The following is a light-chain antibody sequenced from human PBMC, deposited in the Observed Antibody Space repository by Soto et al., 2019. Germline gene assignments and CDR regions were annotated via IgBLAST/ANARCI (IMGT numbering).Light chain of an antibody. V-gene: IGLV1-40*01. CDR1: TSNIGAGYD. Sequence: QPVLPQPPSVSGAPGQRVTISCTGSTSNIGAGYDVHWYQQLPGTAPKLLIYDNTNRPSGVPDRFSGSKSGTSASLAITGLQAEDEDDYYCQSYDSSLSGFVLFGGGTKLTVL. J-gene: IGLJ2*01. CDR2: DNT. CDR3: QSYDSSLSGFVL.